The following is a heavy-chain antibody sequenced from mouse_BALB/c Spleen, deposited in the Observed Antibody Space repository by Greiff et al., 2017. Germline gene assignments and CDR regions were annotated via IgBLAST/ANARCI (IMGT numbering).Heavy chain of an antibody. CDR3: AKHGGGYYDAMDY. CDR2: IWGGGST. D-gene: IGHD1-1*02. J-gene: IGHJ4*01. V-gene: IGHV2-6-5*01. Sequence: VKVVESGPGLVAPSQSLSITCTVSGFSLTDYGVSWIRQPPGKGLEWLGVIWGGGSTYYNSALKSRLSISKDNSKSQVFLKMNSLQTDDTAMYYCAKHGGGYYDAMDYWGQGTSVTVSS. CDR1: GFSLTDYG.